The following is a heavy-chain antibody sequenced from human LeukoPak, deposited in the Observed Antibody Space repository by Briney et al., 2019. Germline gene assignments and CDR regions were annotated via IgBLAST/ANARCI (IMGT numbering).Heavy chain of an antibody. J-gene: IGHJ6*03. CDR2: IYYSGST. V-gene: IGHV4-59*01. CDR3: ARTNYYMDV. CDR1: GGSISSYY. Sequence: PETLSLTCTVSGGSISSYYWSWIRQPPGKGLEWIGYIYYSGSTNYNPSLKSRVTISVDTSKNQFSLKLSSVTAADTAVYYCARTNYYMDVWGKGTTVTVSS.